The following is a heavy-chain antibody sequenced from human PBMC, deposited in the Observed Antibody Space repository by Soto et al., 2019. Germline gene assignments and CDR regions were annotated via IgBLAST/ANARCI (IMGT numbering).Heavy chain of an antibody. CDR3: ARDGGIELVPAATDY. J-gene: IGHJ4*02. V-gene: IGHV3-21*01. D-gene: IGHD2-2*01. CDR2: ISSSSSYI. CDR1: GFTFSSYS. Sequence: EVQLVESGGGLVKPGGSLRLSCAASGFTFSSYSMNWVRQAPGKGLEWVSSISSSSSYIYYADSVKGRFTISRDNAKNSLYLQMNSLRAEDTAVYYCARDGGIELVPAATDYWGQGTLVTVSS.